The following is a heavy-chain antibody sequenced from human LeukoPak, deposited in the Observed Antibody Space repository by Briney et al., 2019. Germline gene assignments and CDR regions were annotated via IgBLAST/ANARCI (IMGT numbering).Heavy chain of an antibody. J-gene: IGHJ4*02. CDR3: ARKSPSGQTDY. Sequence: PGGSLRLSCAASGFTFSNYDMHWVRQVTGKGLEWVSAIGTAGETYYPGSVKGRFTISRENAKNSLYLQMNSLRAGDTAVYYCARKSPSGQTDYWGQGTLVTVPT. CDR1: GFTFSNYD. D-gene: IGHD6-19*01. CDR2: IGTAGET. V-gene: IGHV3-13*01.